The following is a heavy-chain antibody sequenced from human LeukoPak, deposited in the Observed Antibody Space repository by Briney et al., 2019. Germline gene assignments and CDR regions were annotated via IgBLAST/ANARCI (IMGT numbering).Heavy chain of an antibody. V-gene: IGHV1-69*01. CDR1: GGTVSNYA. Sequence: GASFKVSCKASGGTVSNYAISWVRQAPGRGLEWMGGIIPLFGTAYYAQTLQVRLTITAVASTDTVYLELRNLRSEDTAVFYCARDLYGAVVAKTWYFDLWGRGTLVTVSS. CDR3: ARDLYGAVVAKTWYFDL. J-gene: IGHJ2*01. D-gene: IGHD4/OR15-4a*01. CDR2: IIPLFGTA.